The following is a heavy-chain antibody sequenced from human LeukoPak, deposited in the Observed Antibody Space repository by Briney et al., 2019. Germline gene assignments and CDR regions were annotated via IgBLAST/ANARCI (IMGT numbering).Heavy chain of an antibody. D-gene: IGHD3-3*01. CDR3: ARAYGVFYDFWSGYYKDNWFDP. CDR1: GYTFTSYC. CDR2: ISAYNGNT. J-gene: IGHJ5*02. V-gene: IGHV1-18*01. Sequence: AVTVSYKPSGYTFTSYCIMWVRQAPGQGLKWMGWISAYNGNTHYPQKLQGRVTMTTDTSTSTAYMELRSLRSDDTAVYYCARAYGVFYDFWSGYYKDNWFDPWGQGTLVTVSS.